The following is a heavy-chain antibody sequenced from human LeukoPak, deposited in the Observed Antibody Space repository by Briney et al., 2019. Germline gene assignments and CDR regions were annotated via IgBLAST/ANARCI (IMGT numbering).Heavy chain of an antibody. CDR3: ARESSSGQNFDY. J-gene: IGHJ4*02. CDR2: MNPNSGNT. D-gene: IGHD6-13*01. V-gene: IGHV1-8*01. Sequence: ASVTVSCKASGYTFTSYDINWVRQATGQGLEWMGWMNPNSGNTGYAQKFQGRVTMTRNTSISTAYMELSSLRSEDTAVYYCARESSSGQNFDYWGQGTLVTVSS. CDR1: GYTFTSYD.